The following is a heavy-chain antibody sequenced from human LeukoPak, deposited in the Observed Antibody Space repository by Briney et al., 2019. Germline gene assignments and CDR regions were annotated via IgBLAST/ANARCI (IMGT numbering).Heavy chain of an antibody. CDR2: VGRSGSA. CDR1: GGSFSGYS. J-gene: IGHJ5*02. V-gene: IGHV4-34*01. Sequence: PSETLSLTCAVSGGSFSGYSWSWLRQPPGKGLEWMGEVGRSGSANYNPSLKSRVTILGDTSKNQFSLNLTSVTAADTAVYYCARHLGSSWRWPHDPWGQGTLVTVSS. D-gene: IGHD3-10*01. CDR3: ARHLGSSWRWPHDP.